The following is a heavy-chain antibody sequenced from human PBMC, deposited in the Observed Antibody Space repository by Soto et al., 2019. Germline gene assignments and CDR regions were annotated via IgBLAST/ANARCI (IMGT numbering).Heavy chain of an antibody. D-gene: IGHD7-27*01. V-gene: IGHV3-23*01. CDR1: GFTFSSYA. J-gene: IGHJ4*02. CDR2: LSGSGGST. Sequence: DVQLLESGGELVQXXXSLRLACAASGFTFSSYAMSWVRQAPGKGLEWVSGLSGSGGSTNYADSVKGRFTISRDNSKNTLYLQMSSLRDDDTAIYSCAKELRNWGFFDAGGQGTLVTVSS. CDR3: AKELRNWGFFDA.